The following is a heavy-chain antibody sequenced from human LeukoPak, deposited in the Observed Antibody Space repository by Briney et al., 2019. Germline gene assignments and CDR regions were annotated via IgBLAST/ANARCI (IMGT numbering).Heavy chain of an antibody. CDR3: ARDYKGYYYMDV. CDR2: ISGSGGST. D-gene: IGHD1-1*01. Sequence: GGSLRLSCAASGFTFSSYAMSWVRQAPGKGLEWVSAISGSGGSTYYADCVKGRFTISRDNSKNTLYLQMNSLRAEDTAVYYCARDYKGYYYMDVWGKGTTVTVSS. J-gene: IGHJ6*03. CDR1: GFTFSSYA. V-gene: IGHV3-23*01.